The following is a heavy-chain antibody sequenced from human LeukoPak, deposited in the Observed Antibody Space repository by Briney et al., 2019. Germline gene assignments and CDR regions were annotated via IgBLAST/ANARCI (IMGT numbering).Heavy chain of an antibody. Sequence: GGSLRLSCAASGFTFSSYEMNWVRQAPGKGLEWVSYISSSGSTIYYADSVKGRFTISRDNSKNTLYLQMNSLRAEDTAVYYCAKLGCSSTSCPFGYWGQGTLVTVSS. CDR3: AKLGCSSTSCPFGY. CDR1: GFTFSSYE. CDR2: ISSSGSTI. J-gene: IGHJ4*02. D-gene: IGHD2-2*01. V-gene: IGHV3-48*03.